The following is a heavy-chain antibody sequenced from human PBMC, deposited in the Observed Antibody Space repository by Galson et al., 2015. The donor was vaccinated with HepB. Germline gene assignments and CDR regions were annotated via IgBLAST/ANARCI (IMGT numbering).Heavy chain of an antibody. CDR2: ISYDGSNK. V-gene: IGHV3-30*04. J-gene: IGHJ4*02. CDR3: ARDARRYSSGWLPLIDY. Sequence: SLRLSCAASGFTFSSYAMHWVRQAPGKGLEWVAVISYDGSNKYYADSVKGRFTISRDNSKNTLYLQMNSLRAEDTAVYYCARDARRYSSGWLPLIDYWGQGTLVTVSS. CDR1: GFTFSSYA. D-gene: IGHD6-19*01.